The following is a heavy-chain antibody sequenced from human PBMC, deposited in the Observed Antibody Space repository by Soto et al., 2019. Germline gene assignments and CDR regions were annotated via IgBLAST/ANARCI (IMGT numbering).Heavy chain of an antibody. CDR2: IYYSGTT. CDR3: ARGWQPSFFDY. D-gene: IGHD2-15*01. J-gene: IGHJ4*02. Sequence: PSETLSLTCTVSGGSISSYYWSWIRQPPGKGLEWIGYIYYSGTTNYNPSLKSRVTISVDTSKNQFSLKLSSVTAADTAVYYCARGWQPSFFDYWGQGTLVTVSS. V-gene: IGHV4-59*01. CDR1: GGSISSYY.